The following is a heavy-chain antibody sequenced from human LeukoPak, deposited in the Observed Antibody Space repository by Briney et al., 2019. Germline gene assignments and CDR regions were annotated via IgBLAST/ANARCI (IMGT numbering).Heavy chain of an antibody. CDR2: FDPEDGET. D-gene: IGHD3-16*02. V-gene: IGHV1-24*01. J-gene: IGHJ3*02. CDR3: AVYPLRLGELSMSLSDAFDI. CDR1: GYTLTELS. Sequence: ASVKVSCKVSGYTLTELSMHWMRQAPGKGLEWMGGFDPEDGETIYAQKFQGRVTMTEDTSTDTAYMELSSLRSEDTAVYYCAVYPLRLGELSMSLSDAFDIWGQGTMVTVSS.